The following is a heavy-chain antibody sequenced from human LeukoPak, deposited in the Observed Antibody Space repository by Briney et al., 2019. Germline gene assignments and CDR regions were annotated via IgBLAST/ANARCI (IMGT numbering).Heavy chain of an antibody. CDR3: ARDNPIYGPFGVVPYYMDV. V-gene: IGHV4-31*03. J-gene: IGHJ6*03. Sequence: PSQTLFLTCTVSGGSISSGGYYWSWIRQHPGKGLEWIGYIYYSGSSYYNPSLKSRVTISVDTSKNQFSLKLSSVTAADTAVYYCARDNPIYGPFGVVPYYMDVWGKGTTVTVSS. CDR1: GGSISSGGYY. D-gene: IGHD3-3*01. CDR2: IYYSGSS.